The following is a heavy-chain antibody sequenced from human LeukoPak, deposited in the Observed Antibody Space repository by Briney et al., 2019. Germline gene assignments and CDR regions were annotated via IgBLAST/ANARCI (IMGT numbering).Heavy chain of an antibody. CDR1: GYTFTSYA. J-gene: IGHJ5*02. D-gene: IGHD3-22*01. CDR2: INTNTGNP. Sequence: ASVKVSCKASGYTFTSYAMNWVRQAPGQGLEWMGWINTNTGNPTYAQGFTGRFVFSLDTSVSTAYLQISSLKAEDTAVYYCARDGDTDYYDSSGYRPWGQGTLVTVSS. CDR3: ARDGDTDYYDSSGYRP. V-gene: IGHV7-4-1*02.